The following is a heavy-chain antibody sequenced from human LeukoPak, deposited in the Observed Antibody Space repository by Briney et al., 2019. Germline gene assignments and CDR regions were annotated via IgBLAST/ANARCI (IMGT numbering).Heavy chain of an antibody. CDR3: ARMPHPHRFLGSTTPLEDL. CDR1: GFTFNKCA. CDR2: ISYDGTNK. V-gene: IGHV3-30-3*01. D-gene: IGHD3-3*01. J-gene: IGHJ5*02. Sequence: GGSLRLSCAASGFTFNKCALHWVRQAPGKGLEWVADISYDGTNKYYRDSVKGRFTISRDNSEKTVFLHMSSLTTDDTAIYYCARMPHPHRFLGSTTPLEDLWGQGTLVTVSS.